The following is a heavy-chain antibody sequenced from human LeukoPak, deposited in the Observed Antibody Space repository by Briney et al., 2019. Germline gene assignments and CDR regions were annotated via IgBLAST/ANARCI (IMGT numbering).Heavy chain of an antibody. CDR3: ATSTGYYII. V-gene: IGHV3-23*01. Sequence: ESLTLSCPLAAFTFSSYAMHCVSQAPGKGLEWVSAIGGSGASTYYADSVKGRFTISTDNSKNTLYLQMNSLRAAHTGISFCATSTGYYIIWGQGTLVTVSS. D-gene: IGHD3-9*01. CDR1: AFTFSSYA. J-gene: IGHJ4*02. CDR2: IGGSGAST.